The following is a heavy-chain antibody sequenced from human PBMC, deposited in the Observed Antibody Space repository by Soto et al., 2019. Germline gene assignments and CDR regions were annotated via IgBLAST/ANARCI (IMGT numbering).Heavy chain of an antibody. V-gene: IGHV4-34*01. CDR3: ARTNRRRVPFDYYYYGMDV. D-gene: IGHD2-2*01. CDR1: GGSFSAYY. J-gene: IGHJ6*02. Sequence: PSETLSLTCAVYGGSFSAYYWAWIRQSPGKGLEWIGEIDHSGSTNFNPSLKSRVIISVDTSKNQFSLKLTSVTAADTAVYYCARTNRRRVPFDYYYYGMDVWGQGATVTVSS. CDR2: IDHSGST.